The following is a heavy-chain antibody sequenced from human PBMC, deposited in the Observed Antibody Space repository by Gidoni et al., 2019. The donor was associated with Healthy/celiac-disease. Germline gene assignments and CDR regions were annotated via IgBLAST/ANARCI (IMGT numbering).Heavy chain of an antibody. CDR3: ARGPRDSYGSGSHFDY. J-gene: IGHJ4*02. D-gene: IGHD3-10*01. Sequence: QVQLQESGPGLVKPSQTLSLTCTVSGGPIRSDGYYWNWIRQPVGKGLEWIGRISTSGSTNYNPSLKSRITISVDTSKNEFSLKVSSVTAADTAVYFCARGPRDSYGSGSHFDYWGQGTLVTASS. V-gene: IGHV4-61*02. CDR2: ISTSGST. CDR1: GGPIRSDGYY.